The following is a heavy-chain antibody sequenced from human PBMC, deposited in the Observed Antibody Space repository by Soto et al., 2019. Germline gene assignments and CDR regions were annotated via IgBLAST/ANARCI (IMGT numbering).Heavy chain of an antibody. Sequence: SETLSLTCTVSGGSVNSDNYYWSWIRQPPGKGMEWIAYIHNSGITNYKPSLKNRVTISVDTSKNQFSLKLSFVTAADTAIYYCARDIYPLTGGIDYWGQGTLVTVSS. V-gene: IGHV4-61*01. CDR2: IHNSGIT. CDR1: GGSVNSDNYY. CDR3: ARDIYPLTGGIDY. D-gene: IGHD5-12*01. J-gene: IGHJ4*02.